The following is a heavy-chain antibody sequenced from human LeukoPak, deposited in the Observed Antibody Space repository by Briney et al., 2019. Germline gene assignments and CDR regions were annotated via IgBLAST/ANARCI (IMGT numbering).Heavy chain of an antibody. CDR3: ARYRGSIGAFDI. CDR1: GYTFTGYY. D-gene: IGHD3-10*01. J-gene: IGHJ3*02. V-gene: IGHV1-2*02. CDR2: INPNSGGT. Sequence: ASVKVSCKASGYTFTGYYMHWVRQAPGQGLEWMGWINPNSGGTNYAQKFQGRVTMTRDTSISTAYMELSRLRSDDTAVYYCARYRGSIGAFDIWGQGTMVTVSS.